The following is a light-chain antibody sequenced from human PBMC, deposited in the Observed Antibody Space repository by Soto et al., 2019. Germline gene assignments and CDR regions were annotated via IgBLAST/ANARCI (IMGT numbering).Light chain of an antibody. CDR1: QSISSW. V-gene: IGKV1-5*03. CDR3: QQYNSYSST. CDR2: KAS. J-gene: IGKJ3*01. Sequence: DIQMTQSPSTLSASVGDRVTITCRASQSISSWLAWYQQKPGKAPKLLIYKASSLESGVPSRFSGSGSRTEFGVTISSLKPDDFATYSCQQYNSYSSTFGPGTKVDIK.